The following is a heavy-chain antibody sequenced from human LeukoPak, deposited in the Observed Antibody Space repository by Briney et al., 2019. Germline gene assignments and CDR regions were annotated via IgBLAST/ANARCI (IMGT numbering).Heavy chain of an antibody. CDR2: ISSSGSTI. Sequence: PGGSLRLSCAASGFTFSDYYMSWIRQAPGRGLEWVSYISSSGSTIYYADSVKGRFTISRDNAKNSLYLQMNSLRAEDTAVYYCARVVAAAGYDCYFDYWGQGTLVTVSS. D-gene: IGHD6-13*01. V-gene: IGHV3-11*04. CDR3: ARVVAAAGYDCYFDY. CDR1: GFTFSDYY. J-gene: IGHJ4*02.